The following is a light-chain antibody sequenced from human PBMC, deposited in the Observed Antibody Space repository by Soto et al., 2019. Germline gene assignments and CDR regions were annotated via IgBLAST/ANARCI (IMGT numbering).Light chain of an antibody. J-gene: IGLJ2*01. V-gene: IGLV1-44*01. CDR1: SSNIGRNT. Sequence: QSVLTQPPSASGTPGQRVTISCAGSSSNIGRNTVNWYHQLPGAAPKLLIYNNYQRPSGVPDRFSGSKSGTSASLAISGLQSEEEADYYCAAWDDSLNGHVVFGGGTQLTVL. CDR2: NNY. CDR3: AAWDDSLNGHVV.